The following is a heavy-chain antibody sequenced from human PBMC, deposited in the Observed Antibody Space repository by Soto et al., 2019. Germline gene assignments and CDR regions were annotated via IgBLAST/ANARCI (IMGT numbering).Heavy chain of an antibody. CDR1: GGTFSSYT. CDR3: ARAFDSSSPDWYFDL. V-gene: IGHV1-69*02. CDR2: IIPILGIA. D-gene: IGHD6-6*01. J-gene: IGHJ2*01. Sequence: GASVKVSCKASGGTFSSYTISWVRQAPGQGLEWMGRIIPILGIANYAQKFQGRVTITADKSTSTAYMELSSLRPEDTAVYYCARAFDSSSPDWYFDLWGRGTLVTVSS.